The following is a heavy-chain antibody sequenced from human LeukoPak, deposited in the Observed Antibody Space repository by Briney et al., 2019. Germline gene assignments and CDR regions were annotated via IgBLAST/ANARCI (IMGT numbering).Heavy chain of an antibody. CDR3: ARDGERRLEPPTYYYYYYYMDV. Sequence: GGSLRLSCAASGFTFSSYAMHWVRQAPGKGLEYVSAISRNGGSTYYANSVKGRFTISRDNSKNTLYLQMGSLRAEDMAVYYCARDGERRLEPPTYYYYYYYMDVWGKGTTVTVSS. D-gene: IGHD1-1*01. J-gene: IGHJ6*03. CDR2: ISRNGGST. CDR1: GFTFSSYA. V-gene: IGHV3-64*01.